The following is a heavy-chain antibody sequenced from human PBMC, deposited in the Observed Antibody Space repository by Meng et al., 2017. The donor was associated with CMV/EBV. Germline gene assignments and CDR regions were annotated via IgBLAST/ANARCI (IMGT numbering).Heavy chain of an antibody. CDR1: GYTVTGYY. CDR2: INPNSGGT. J-gene: IGHJ4*02. D-gene: IGHD2-15*01. CDR3: AREGEGVVAATPHFDY. Sequence: VGRVQSWGEVKKPGGSVKVSCKASGYTVTGYYMHWVRQAPGQGLEWMGWINPNSGGTNYAQKFQGRVTMTRDTSTSTVYMELSSLRSEDTAVYYCAREGEGVVAATPHFDYWGQGTLVTVSS. V-gene: IGHV1-2*02.